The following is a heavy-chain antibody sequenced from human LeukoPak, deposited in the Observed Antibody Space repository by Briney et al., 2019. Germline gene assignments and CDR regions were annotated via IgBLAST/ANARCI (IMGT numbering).Heavy chain of an antibody. Sequence: SVKVSCKASGGTFSSYAISWVRQAPGQGLEWMGGIIPIFGTANYAQKFQGRVTITTDESTSTAYMELSSLRSDDTAVYYCARDRSAHYYYGMDVWGQGTTVTVSS. J-gene: IGHJ6*02. CDR2: IIPIFGTA. V-gene: IGHV1-69*05. CDR3: ARDRSAHYYYGMDV. CDR1: GGTFSSYA.